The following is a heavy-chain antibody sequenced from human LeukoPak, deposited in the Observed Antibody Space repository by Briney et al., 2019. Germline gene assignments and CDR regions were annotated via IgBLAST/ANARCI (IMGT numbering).Heavy chain of an antibody. CDR1: DGSFSPYY. D-gene: IGHD3-22*01. V-gene: IGHV4-34*01. Sequence: SETLSLTCGVNDGSFSPYYWSWIRQPPGKGLEWIGELNQYGVTNYNPSLKSRVTISLDSAKNQVSLRLTSVTAADTAVYYCAGGARTMILHRWGQGPPVAVSS. CDR3: AGGARTMILHR. CDR2: LNQYGVT. J-gene: IGHJ4*02.